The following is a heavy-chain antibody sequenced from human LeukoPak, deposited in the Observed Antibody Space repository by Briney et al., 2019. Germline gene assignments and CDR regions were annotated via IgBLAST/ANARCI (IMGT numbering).Heavy chain of an antibody. V-gene: IGHV4-59*01. CDR3: AGDERSRYYYMDV. CDR2: IYYSGST. CDR1: GGSLSSYY. J-gene: IGHJ6*03. Sequence: PSETLSLTCTVSGGSLSSYYWSWIRQPPGKGLEWIGYIYYSGSTKYNPSLKSRVTISVDTSKNQFSLKLSSVTAADTAVYYCAGDERSRYYYMDVWGKGTTVTVSS.